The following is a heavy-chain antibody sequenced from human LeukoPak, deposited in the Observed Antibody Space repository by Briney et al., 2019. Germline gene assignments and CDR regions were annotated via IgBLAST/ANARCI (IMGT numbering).Heavy chain of an antibody. CDR1: GFTFSSYA. CDR2: ISYDGSNK. Sequence: GGSLRLSCAASGFTFSSYAMHWVRQAPGKGLEWVAVISYDGSNKYYADSEKGRFTISRDHSKNTLYLQMNSLRAEDTAVYYCARDLDDYYDSSGYYSRGFDYWGQGTLVTVSS. V-gene: IGHV3-30-3*01. D-gene: IGHD3-22*01. J-gene: IGHJ4*02. CDR3: ARDLDDYYDSSGYYSRGFDY.